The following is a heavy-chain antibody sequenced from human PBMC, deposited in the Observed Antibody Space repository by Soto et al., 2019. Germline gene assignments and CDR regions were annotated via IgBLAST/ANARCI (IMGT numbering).Heavy chain of an antibody. Sequence: GGSLRLSCAASGFTFSNAWMTWVRQAPGKGLEWVGHVKSKTDGGTTDYAAPVKGRFTISRDDSENTVYLQMNSLKTEDTAVYYCSTPPRFYDSTPFDYWGQGTLVTVSS. V-gene: IGHV3-15*01. J-gene: IGHJ4*02. CDR2: VKSKTDGGTT. CDR1: GFTFSNAW. D-gene: IGHD3-22*01. CDR3: STPPRFYDSTPFDY.